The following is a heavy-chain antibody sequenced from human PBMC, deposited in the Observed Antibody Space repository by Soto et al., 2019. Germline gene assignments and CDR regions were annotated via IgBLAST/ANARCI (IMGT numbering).Heavy chain of an antibody. D-gene: IGHD4-17*01. J-gene: IGHJ4*02. Sequence: EVQLLESGGGLVQPGGSLRLSCAASEFTFSSSAMGWVRQAPGKGLEWVSGIRGRVGSTYYADSLEGRFTISRDNSKNPLYLQMNSLRAEATAVYYCAKDFYGDYPDYFGSWGQGTRVTVSS. V-gene: IGHV3-23*01. CDR2: IRGRVGST. CDR1: EFTFSSSA. CDR3: AKDFYGDYPDYFGS.